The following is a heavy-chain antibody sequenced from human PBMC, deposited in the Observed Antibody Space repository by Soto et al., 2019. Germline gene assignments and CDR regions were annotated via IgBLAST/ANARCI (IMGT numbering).Heavy chain of an antibody. J-gene: IGHJ3*02. D-gene: IGHD2-8*02. CDR1: VFICSIYD. CDR3: AKATATGGGAFDI. Sequence: PWGSLRLACAASVFICSIYDMSWVRQAPGKGLEWVSTILVDGRTFYVDSVKGRFTISRDTSQNTVYLQMNSLTAGDTALYYCAKATATGGGAFDICGQGTMVTVSS. CDR2: ILVDGRT. V-gene: IGHV3-23*01.